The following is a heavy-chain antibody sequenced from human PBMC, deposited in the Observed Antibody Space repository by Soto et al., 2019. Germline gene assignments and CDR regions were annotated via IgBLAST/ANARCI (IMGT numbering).Heavy chain of an antibody. CDR3: ARDVPFPADACHHNWFDS. D-gene: IGHD2-15*01. Sequence: GASVKVSCKASGYTFIEYYVNWVRQAPGQGLEWLGWINPKNGATRYAQKFQGRVILTTDTSISTVYMELGSLSSDDTAVYYCARDVPFPADACHHNWFDSWGQRSQVTVSS. J-gene: IGHJ5*01. V-gene: IGHV1-2*02. CDR2: INPKNGAT. CDR1: GYTFIEYY.